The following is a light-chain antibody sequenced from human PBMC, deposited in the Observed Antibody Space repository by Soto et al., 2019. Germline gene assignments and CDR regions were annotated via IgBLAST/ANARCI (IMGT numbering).Light chain of an antibody. Sequence: QSVLTQPPSVSGAPGQRVTISCTGSSSNIGAGYDVHWYQQLPGTAPKLLIYGNSNRPSGVPDRFSGSKSGTSASLAITGLPAADEADYYCQSSESSLTGYYVFGTGNKVTVL. V-gene: IGLV1-40*01. CDR3: QSSESSLTGYYV. J-gene: IGLJ1*01. CDR2: GNS. CDR1: SSNIGAGYD.